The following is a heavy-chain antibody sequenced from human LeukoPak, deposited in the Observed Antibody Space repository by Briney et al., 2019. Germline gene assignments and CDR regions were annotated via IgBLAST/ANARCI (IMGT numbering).Heavy chain of an antibody. CDR3: ARESSYSIAAADLDY. CDR1: GGSFSGYY. J-gene: IGHJ4*02. D-gene: IGHD6-13*01. V-gene: IGHV4-34*01. Sequence: PSETLSLTCAVYGGSFSGYYWSWIRQPPGKGLEWIGEINHSGSTNYNPSLKSRVTISVDTSKNQFSLKQSSVTAADTAVYYCARESSYSIAAADLDYWGQGTLVTVSS. CDR2: INHSGST.